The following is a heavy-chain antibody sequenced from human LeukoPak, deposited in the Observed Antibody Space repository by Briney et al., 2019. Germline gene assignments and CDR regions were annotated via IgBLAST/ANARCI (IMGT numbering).Heavy chain of an antibody. CDR1: GGSISGYF. D-gene: IGHD1-26*01. CDR2: IHPSGSS. J-gene: IGHJ4*02. CDR3: ARDGNVERPYDS. V-gene: IGHV4-4*07. Sequence: SETLSLTCTVSGGSISGYFWSWIRQPAGKRLEWIGRIHPSGSSNYNPSLKSRLTMSVDTSKNQFSLNLSSVTAADTAVYLCARDGNVERPYDSWGQGTLVTVSP.